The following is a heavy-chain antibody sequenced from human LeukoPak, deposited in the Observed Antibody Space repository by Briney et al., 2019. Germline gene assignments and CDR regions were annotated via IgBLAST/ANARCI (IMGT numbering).Heavy chain of an antibody. J-gene: IGHJ5*02. Sequence: ASVKVSCKASGYSFSSYSISWVRQAPGQGLEWTGWISAYSGNTNYAHKLQGRVTMTTDTSTSTAYMELRSLRSDDTAVYYCARHRSRMVRGGDWFDPWGQGTLVTVSS. D-gene: IGHD3-10*01. V-gene: IGHV1-18*01. CDR2: ISAYSGNT. CDR1: GYSFSSYS. CDR3: ARHRSRMVRGGDWFDP.